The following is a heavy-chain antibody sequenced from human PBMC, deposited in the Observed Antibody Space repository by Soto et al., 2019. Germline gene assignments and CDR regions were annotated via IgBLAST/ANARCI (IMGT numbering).Heavy chain of an antibody. V-gene: IGHV3-48*01. CDR3: ARHPERIAQIGWFDP. CDR2: ISSSSSTI. CDR1: GFTFSSYS. Sequence: HPGGSLRLSCAASGFTFSSYSMNWVRQAPGKGLEWVSYISSSSSTIYYADSVKGRFTISRDNAKNSLYLQMNSLRAEDTAVYYCARHPERIAQIGWFDPWGQETLVTVSS. J-gene: IGHJ5*02. D-gene: IGHD6-13*01.